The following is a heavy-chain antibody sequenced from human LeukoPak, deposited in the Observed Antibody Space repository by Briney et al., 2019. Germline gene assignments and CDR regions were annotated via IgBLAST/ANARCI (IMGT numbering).Heavy chain of an antibody. J-gene: IGHJ5*02. CDR2: IIPIFGTA. V-gene: IGHV1-69*06. Sequence: SVKVSCKASGGTFSSYAISWVRQAPGQGLEWMGRIIPIFGTANYAQKFQGRVTITADKSTSTAYMELSSLRSEDTAVHYCAMGRSQRYHNNPWFDPWGQGTLVTVSS. CDR1: GGTFSSYA. CDR3: AMGRSQRYHNNPWFDP. D-gene: IGHD1-14*01.